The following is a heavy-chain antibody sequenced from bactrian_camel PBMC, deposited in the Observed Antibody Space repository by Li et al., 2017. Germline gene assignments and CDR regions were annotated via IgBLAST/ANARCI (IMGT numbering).Heavy chain of an antibody. CDR2: ISSRGTRK. V-gene: IGHV3-2*01. CDR3: AADCRGLVTTTIRGPTY. Sequence: HVQLVESGGGLVQPGGSLRLSCASSGFTFSSAYMTWVRQAPGKGLEWVSSISSRGTRKYYSESVKGRVTISIDNAKNTVYLQMNSLKTEDTAVYYCAADCRGLVTTTIRGPTYWGQGTQVTVS. J-gene: IGHJ4*01. CDR1: GFTFSSAY. D-gene: IGHD2*01.